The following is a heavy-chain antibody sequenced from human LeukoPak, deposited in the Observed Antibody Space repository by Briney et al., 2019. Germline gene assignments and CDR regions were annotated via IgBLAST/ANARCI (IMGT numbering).Heavy chain of an antibody. D-gene: IGHD3-10*01. CDR3: AKSRNYGSGSYLDY. J-gene: IGHJ4*02. V-gene: IGHV3-43*02. CDR1: GFTFDDYA. CDR2: ITWDGGFT. Sequence: PGGSLTLSCAASGFTFDDYAMHWLRQPPGKGLEWFCLITWDGGFTCHADSVKGIFTISRDNSKNSLYLQMNSLRNEDTSLYYCAKSRNYGSGSYLDYWGPGTLVTVSS.